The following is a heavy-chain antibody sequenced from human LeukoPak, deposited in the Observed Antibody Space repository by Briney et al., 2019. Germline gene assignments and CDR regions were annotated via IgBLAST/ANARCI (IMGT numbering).Heavy chain of an antibody. Sequence: GGSLRLSCAASGFTLSSYEMNWVRQAPGKGLEWVANIKQDGSEKYYVDSVKGRFTISRDNAKNSLYLQMNSLRDEDTAVYYCARADSSIAARLSRSSIFNYYYYMDVWGKGTTVTVSS. J-gene: IGHJ6*03. D-gene: IGHD6-6*01. CDR2: IKQDGSEK. CDR1: GFTLSSYE. CDR3: ARADSSIAARLSRSSIFNYYYYMDV. V-gene: IGHV3-7*01.